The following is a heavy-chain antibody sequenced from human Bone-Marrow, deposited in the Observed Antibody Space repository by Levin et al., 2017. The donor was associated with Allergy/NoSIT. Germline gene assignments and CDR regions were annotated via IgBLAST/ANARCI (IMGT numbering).Heavy chain of an antibody. J-gene: IGHJ6*02. CDR1: VFTFSDYA. V-gene: IGHV3-33*08. Sequence: GESLKISCEGFVFTFSDYALHWVRQAPGKGLEWVALIWNDGSKKYSVDSLKGRFTISRDNSKNTVFLQMSSLRVEDTAVYYCARVKCGSNSCYELFYDAMDVWGQGTAVTVS. CDR3: ARVKCGSNSCYELFYDAMDV. D-gene: IGHD2/OR15-2a*01. CDR2: IWNDGSKK.